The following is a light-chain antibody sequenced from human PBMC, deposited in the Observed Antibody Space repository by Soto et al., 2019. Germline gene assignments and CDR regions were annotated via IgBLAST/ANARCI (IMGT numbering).Light chain of an antibody. Sequence: QSVLTQPASVSGSPGQSFTISCTGTSSDVGAHHSVSWYQQHPGKAPKLIIFDVSNRPSGVSNRFSGSKSGNTASLTISGLHAEDDDDYYCSSFTDTGTVMFGGGTKLTVL. CDR1: SSDVGAHHS. CDR3: SSFTDTGTVM. J-gene: IGLJ3*02. CDR2: DVS. V-gene: IGLV2-14*03.